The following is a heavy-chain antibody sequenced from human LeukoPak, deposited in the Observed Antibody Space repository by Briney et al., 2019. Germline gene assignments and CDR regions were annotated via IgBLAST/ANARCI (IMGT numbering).Heavy chain of an antibody. V-gene: IGHV3-33*06. CDR2: ICYDGSNK. Sequence: GGSLRLSCAASGFTFSSDGMHWVRQAPGKGLEWVAVICYDGSNKYYADSVKGRFTISRDNSKITLYLQMNSLRAEDTAVYYCAKDGTGAYFDYWGQGTLVTVSS. J-gene: IGHJ4*02. CDR1: GFTFSSDG. D-gene: IGHD7-27*01. CDR3: AKDGTGAYFDY.